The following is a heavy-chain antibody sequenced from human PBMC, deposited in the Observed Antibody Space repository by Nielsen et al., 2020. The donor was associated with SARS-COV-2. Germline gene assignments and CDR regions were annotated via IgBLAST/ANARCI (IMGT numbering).Heavy chain of an antibody. CDR2: LSYDGSNE. V-gene: IGHV3-30-3*01. D-gene: IGHD3-22*01. J-gene: IGHJ3*02. CDR3: ARDTGRDTSGYYTDAFHI. Sequence: WIRQPPGKGLEWVATLSYDGSNEYYADSLKGRFTISRDNAKNSLYLQMNSLRAEDTAVYYCARDTGRDTSGYYTDAFHIWGQGTMVTVSS.